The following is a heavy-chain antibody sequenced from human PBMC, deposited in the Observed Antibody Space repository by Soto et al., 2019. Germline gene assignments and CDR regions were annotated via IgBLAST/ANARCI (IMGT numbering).Heavy chain of an antibody. D-gene: IGHD6-19*01. CDR1: GGSISSYY. CDR3: ARSGYSSGWWDY. CDR2: IYYSGST. V-gene: IGHV4-59*01. Sequence: SETLSLTCTVSGGSISSYYWSWIRQPPGKGLEWIGYIYYSGSTNYNPSLRSRVIISVDTSKNQFSLKLSSVTAADTAVYYCARSGYSSGWWDYWGQGTLVTVSS. J-gene: IGHJ4*02.